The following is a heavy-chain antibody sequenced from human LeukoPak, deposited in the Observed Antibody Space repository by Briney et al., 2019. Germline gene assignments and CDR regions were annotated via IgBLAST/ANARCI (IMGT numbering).Heavy chain of an antibody. CDR2: IRAYNGNT. CDR1: GYTFTSYG. J-gene: IGHJ6*03. Sequence: ASVTVSCKASGYTFTSYGISWVRQAPGQGIEWMGCIRAYNGNTNYAQKLQGRVTMTTDTSTSTAYMELRSLRSDDTAVYYCATNGPSSSGNYYYYMDVWGKGTTVTVSS. CDR3: ATNGPSSSGNYYYYMDV. V-gene: IGHV1-18*01. D-gene: IGHD6-6*01.